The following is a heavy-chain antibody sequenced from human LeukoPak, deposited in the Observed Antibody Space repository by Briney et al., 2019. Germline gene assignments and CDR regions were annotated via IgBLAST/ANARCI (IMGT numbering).Heavy chain of an antibody. J-gene: IGHJ4*02. CDR1: GFTFTSYG. V-gene: IGHV1-18*01. D-gene: IGHD2-2*01. CDR3: ARGGSSTYIDY. CDR2: ISAYNGNT. Sequence: GASLKVSCKTSGFTFTSYGFTWVRQAPGQGVEWMGWISAYNGNTNYAQKLQGRVTMTTDTSTSTVYMELRSLRSDDTAVYYCARGGSSTYIDYWGRGTLVTVSS.